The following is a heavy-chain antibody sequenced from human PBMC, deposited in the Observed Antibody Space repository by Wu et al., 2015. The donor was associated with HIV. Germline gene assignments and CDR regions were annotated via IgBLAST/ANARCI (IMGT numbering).Heavy chain of an antibody. D-gene: IGHD3-22*01. J-gene: IGHJ4*02. Sequence: QVQLQESGPGLVKPSETLSLTCTVSGGSISNYYWSWIRQPPGKGLEWIGEINHSGSTNYNPSLKSRVTISVDTSKNQFSLKLSSVTAADTAVYYCARATKFTIDSSGYPYYFDYWGQGTLVTVSS. CDR1: GGSISNYY. V-gene: IGHV4-59*12. CDR2: INHSGST. CDR3: ARATKFTIDSSGYPYYFDY.